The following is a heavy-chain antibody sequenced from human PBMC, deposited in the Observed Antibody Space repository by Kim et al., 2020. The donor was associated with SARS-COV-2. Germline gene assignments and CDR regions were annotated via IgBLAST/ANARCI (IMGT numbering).Heavy chain of an antibody. Sequence: GGSLRLSCAASGFTFSSYGMHWVRQAPGKGLEWVAVISYDGSNKYYADSVKGRFTISRDNSKNTLYLQMNSLRAEDTAVYYCAKDVGLGYCSGGSCYCDYWGQGTLVTVSS. CDR3: AKDVGLGYCSGGSCYCDY. D-gene: IGHD2-15*01. J-gene: IGHJ4*02. CDR1: GFTFSSYG. CDR2: ISYDGSNK. V-gene: IGHV3-30*18.